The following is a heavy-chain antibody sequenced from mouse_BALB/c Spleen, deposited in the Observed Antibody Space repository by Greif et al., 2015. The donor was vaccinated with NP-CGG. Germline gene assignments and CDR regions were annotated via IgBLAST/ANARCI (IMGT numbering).Heavy chain of an antibody. D-gene: IGHD3-1*01. Sequence: VQVVESGPGLVAPSQSLSITCTVSGFSLTSYGVHWVRQPPGKGLEWLGVIWAGGSTNYNSALMSRLSISKDNSKSQVFLKMNSLQTYDTAMYYCARDRAFYAMDYWGQGTSVTVSS. CDR1: GFSLTSYG. CDR2: IWAGGST. V-gene: IGHV2-9*02. CDR3: ARDRAFYAMDY. J-gene: IGHJ4*01.